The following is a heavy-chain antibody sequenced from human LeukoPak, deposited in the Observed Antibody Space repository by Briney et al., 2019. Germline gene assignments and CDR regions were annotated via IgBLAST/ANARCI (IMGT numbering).Heavy chain of an antibody. CDR3: ARVGHYYDSSGQFDY. D-gene: IGHD3-22*01. J-gene: IGHJ4*02. Sequence: GASVKVSCKASGYTFTSYDINWVRQATGQGLEWMGWINPNSGGTNYAQKFQGRVTMTRDTSISTAYMELSRLRSDDTAVYYCARVGHYYDSSGQFDYWGQGTLVTVSS. CDR1: GYTFTSYD. CDR2: INPNSGGT. V-gene: IGHV1-2*02.